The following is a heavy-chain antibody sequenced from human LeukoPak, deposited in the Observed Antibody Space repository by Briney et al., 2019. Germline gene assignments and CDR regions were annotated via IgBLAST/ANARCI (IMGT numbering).Heavy chain of an antibody. D-gene: IGHD1-26*01. V-gene: IGHV1-69*05. CDR1: GYTFTGYY. CDR2: IIPIFGTA. CDR3: ASVVSGSSFDY. Sequence: ASVKVSCKASGYTFTGYYMHWVRQAPGQGLEWMGGIIPIFGTANYAQKFQGRVTITTDESTSTAYMELSSLRSEDTAVYYCASVVSGSSFDYWGQGTLVTVSS. J-gene: IGHJ4*02.